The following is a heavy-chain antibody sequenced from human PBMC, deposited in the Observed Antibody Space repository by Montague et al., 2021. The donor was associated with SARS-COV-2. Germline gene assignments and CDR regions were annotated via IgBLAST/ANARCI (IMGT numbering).Heavy chain of an antibody. V-gene: IGHV4-34*01. CDR1: GGSFSGYY. Sequence: SETLSLTCAVYGGSFSGYYWSWIRQPPGKGLEWIGVINHSGSTNYNPSLKSRVTISVDTSKNQFSLKPSSVTAADTAVYYCARGHYSSSWYGIRYYFDYWGQGTLVTVSS. D-gene: IGHD6-13*01. CDR3: ARGHYSSSWYGIRYYFDY. J-gene: IGHJ4*02. CDR2: INHSGST.